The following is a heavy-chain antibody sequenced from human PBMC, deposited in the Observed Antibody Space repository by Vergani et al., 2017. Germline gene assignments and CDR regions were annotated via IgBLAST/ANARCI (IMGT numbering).Heavy chain of an antibody. CDR1: GFTFTSSA. D-gene: IGHD3-22*01. J-gene: IGHJ4*02. Sequence: QMQLVQSGPEVKKPGTSVKVSCKASGFTFTSSAVQWVRQARGQRLVWIGWIVVGSGNTNYAQKFQERVTITRDLSTSTAYMELSSLRSGDTAVYYCAAAPNYYDSSGYYAFDYWGQGTLVTVSS. CDR3: AAAPNYYDSSGYYAFDY. V-gene: IGHV1-58*01. CDR2: IVVGSGNT.